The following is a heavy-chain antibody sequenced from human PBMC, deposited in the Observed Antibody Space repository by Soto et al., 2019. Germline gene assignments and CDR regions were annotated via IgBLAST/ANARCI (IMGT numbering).Heavy chain of an antibody. CDR3: ARGVAGPLHWFDP. CDR2: SNAGNGNT. D-gene: IGHD6-19*01. Sequence: QVQLVQSGAEVKKPGASVKVSCKASGYTFTSYAMLWVRQAPGQRLEGMGWSNAGNGNTKYSQKFQGRVTITRDTSASTAYMELSSLRSEDTAVYYCARGVAGPLHWFDPWGQGTLVTVSS. V-gene: IGHV1-3*01. J-gene: IGHJ5*02. CDR1: GYTFTSYA.